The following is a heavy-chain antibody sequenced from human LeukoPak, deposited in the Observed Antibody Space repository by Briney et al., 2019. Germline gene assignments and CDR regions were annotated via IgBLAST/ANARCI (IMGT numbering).Heavy chain of an antibody. CDR2: INHSGST. V-gene: IGHV4-34*01. Sequence: SETLSLTCTVSGGSTSSYYWSWIRQPPGKGLEWIGEINHSGSTNYNPSLKSRVTISVDTSKNQFSLKLSSVTAADTAVYYCARGGSGWHTYFDYWGQGTLVTVSS. CDR1: GGSTSSYY. D-gene: IGHD6-19*01. CDR3: ARGGSGWHTYFDY. J-gene: IGHJ4*02.